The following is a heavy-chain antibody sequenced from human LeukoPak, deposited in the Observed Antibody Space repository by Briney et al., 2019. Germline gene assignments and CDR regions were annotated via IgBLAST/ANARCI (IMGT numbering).Heavy chain of an antibody. CDR2: IYTSGST. Sequence: SETLSLTCTVSGGSISSGSYYWSWIRQPAGKGLEWIGRIYTSGSTNDNPSLKSRVTISVDTSKNQFSLKLSSVTAADTAVYYCARGLWGSYRENYYYYYMDVWGKGTTVTVSS. CDR1: GGSISSGSYY. J-gene: IGHJ6*03. V-gene: IGHV4-61*02. CDR3: ARGLWGSYRENYYYYYMDV. D-gene: IGHD3-16*02.